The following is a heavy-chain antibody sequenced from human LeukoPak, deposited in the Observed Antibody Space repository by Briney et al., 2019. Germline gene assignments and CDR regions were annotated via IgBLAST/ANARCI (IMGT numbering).Heavy chain of an antibody. Sequence: GGSLRLSCASSGYTFNSYWIHWVRQAPGKGLVWVSRINVDGSIRDYADSVKGRFTISRDNAKNTLYLQMNSLRGEDSAVYYCARGKDFWTGYPIYWYFDLWGRGTLVTVSS. CDR3: ARGKDFWTGYPIYWYFDL. CDR2: INVDGSIR. V-gene: IGHV3-74*01. J-gene: IGHJ2*01. CDR1: GYTFNSYW. D-gene: IGHD3/OR15-3a*01.